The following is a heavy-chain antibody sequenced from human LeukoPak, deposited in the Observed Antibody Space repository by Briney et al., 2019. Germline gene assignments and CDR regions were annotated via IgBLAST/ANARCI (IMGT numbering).Heavy chain of an antibody. V-gene: IGHV1-46*01. CDR2: INPSGAST. CDR1: GYTFTSYF. D-gene: IGHD4-17*01. Sequence: ASVEVSCKASGYTFTSYFMHWVRQAPGQGLDWMGIINPSGASTSYAQKFQGRVTMTRDTSTSTVYMELSSLRSEDTAVYYCARDSADYGDYDYWGQGTLVTVSS. CDR3: ARDSADYGDYDY. J-gene: IGHJ4*02.